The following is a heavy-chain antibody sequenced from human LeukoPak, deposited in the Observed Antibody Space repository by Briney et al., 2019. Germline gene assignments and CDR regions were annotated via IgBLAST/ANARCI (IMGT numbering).Heavy chain of an antibody. J-gene: IGHJ5*02. CDR1: GGSISSGSYS. CDR3: ARSQDRRITIFGVVTNWFDP. Sequence: ASETLSLTCTVSGGSISSGSYSWSWIRPPAGKGLEWIGRIYTSGSTNYNPSLKSRVTIPVDTSKNQFSLKLSSVTAADTAVYYCARSQDRRITIFGVVTNWFDPWGQGTLVTVSS. V-gene: IGHV4-61*02. CDR2: IYTSGST. D-gene: IGHD3-3*01.